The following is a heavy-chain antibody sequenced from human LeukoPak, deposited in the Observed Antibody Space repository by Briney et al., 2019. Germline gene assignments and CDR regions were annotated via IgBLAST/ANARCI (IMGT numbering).Heavy chain of an antibody. CDR3: AIQQRGDTGNWYFDL. CDR2: ISSSGSNT. D-gene: IGHD1-14*01. CDR1: GFTFSNYA. V-gene: IGHV3-23*01. Sequence: PGGSLRLSCATSGFTFSNYAMNWVRQAPGKGLEWVSVISSSGSNTYYADSVKGRFTISRDNFKNTLYLQMNTLRAEDTAVYYCAIQQRGDTGNWYFDLWGRGTLVTVSS. J-gene: IGHJ2*01.